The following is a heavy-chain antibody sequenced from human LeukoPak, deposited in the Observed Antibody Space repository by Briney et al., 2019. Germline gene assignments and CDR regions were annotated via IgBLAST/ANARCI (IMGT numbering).Heavy chain of an antibody. J-gene: IGHJ4*02. CDR1: GGSISSGGYY. V-gene: IGHV4-61*08. CDR3: VRDRELTY. D-gene: IGHD1-26*01. Sequence: PSQTLSLTCTVSGGSISSGGYYWSWIRQHPGKGLEWIGYIYNRGSTIYNPSLRSRVTISVDTSKNQFSLKLNSVTAADTAVYYCVRDRELTYWSQGTLVTVSS. CDR2: IYNRGST.